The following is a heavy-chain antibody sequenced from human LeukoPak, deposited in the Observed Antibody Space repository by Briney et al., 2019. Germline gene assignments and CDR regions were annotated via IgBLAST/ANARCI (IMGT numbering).Heavy chain of an antibody. CDR2: ISYDGSNK. CDR1: GFTFSSYG. J-gene: IGHJ4*02. Sequence: HSGRSLRLSCAASGFTFSSYGMHWVRQAPGKGLEWVAVISYDGSNKYYADSVKGRFTISRDNSKNTLYLQMNSLRAEDTAVYYCAKSGGGYSSGWFYWGQGTLVTVSS. D-gene: IGHD6-19*01. V-gene: IGHV3-30*18. CDR3: AKSGGGYSSGWFY.